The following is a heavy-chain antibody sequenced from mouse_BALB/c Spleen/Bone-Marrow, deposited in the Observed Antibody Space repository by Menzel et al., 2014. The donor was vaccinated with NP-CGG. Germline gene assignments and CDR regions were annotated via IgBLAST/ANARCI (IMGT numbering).Heavy chain of an antibody. CDR3: AGFGITKEEGYYYAMDY. Sequence: VQLQQSGAELVKPGASVKLSCTASGFNIKDTYMHWAKQRPEQGLEWIGRIDPANGNTKYDPKFQGKATITADTSSNTAYLQLSSLTSEDTAVYYCAGFGITKEEGYYYAMDYWGQGTSVTVSS. D-gene: IGHD2-4*01. CDR1: GFNIKDTY. V-gene: IGHV14-3*02. J-gene: IGHJ4*01. CDR2: IDPANGNT.